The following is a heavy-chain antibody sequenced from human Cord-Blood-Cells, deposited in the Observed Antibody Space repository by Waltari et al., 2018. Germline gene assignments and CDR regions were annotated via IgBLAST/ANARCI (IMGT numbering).Heavy chain of an antibody. V-gene: IGHV1-69*06. J-gene: IGHJ6*02. Sequence: QVQLVQSGAEVKKPGSSVKVSCKASGGTFSSYAISWVRQAPGPGLEWMGGIIPIFGTANYAQKFQGRVTITADKSTSTAYMELSSLRSEDTAVYYCARGDYSNYDSYYYYGMDVWGQGTTVTVSS. CDR1: GGTFSSYA. CDR2: IIPIFGTA. CDR3: ARGDYSNYDSYYYYGMDV. D-gene: IGHD4-4*01.